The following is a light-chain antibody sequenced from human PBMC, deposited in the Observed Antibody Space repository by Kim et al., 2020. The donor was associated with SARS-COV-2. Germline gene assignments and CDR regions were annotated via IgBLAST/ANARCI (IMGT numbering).Light chain of an antibody. CDR3: QKYNSALTWT. CDR1: QDISNN. CDR2: AAS. J-gene: IGKJ1*01. V-gene: IGKV1-27*01. Sequence: SVGDRVTITCRASQDISNNLMWYQQKPGKIPKHLIYAASTLQAGGPSQFSGSGCGTEFTLTISSLQPEDVAAYYCQKYNSALTWTFGQGTKVDIK.